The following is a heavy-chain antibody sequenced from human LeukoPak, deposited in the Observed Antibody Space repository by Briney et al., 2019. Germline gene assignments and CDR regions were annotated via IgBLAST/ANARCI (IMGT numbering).Heavy chain of an antibody. J-gene: IGHJ4*02. D-gene: IGHD4-17*01. CDR1: GGSFSGYY. V-gene: IGHV4-34*01. CDR2: INHSGST. CDR3: ARRCVTVTTVLDFDH. Sequence: SETLSLTCAVYGGSFSGYYWSWIRQPPGKGLEWIGEINHSGSTNYNPSLKSRVTISVDTSKNQFSLKLSSVTAADTAVYYCARRCVTVTTVLDFDHWGQGTLVTVSS.